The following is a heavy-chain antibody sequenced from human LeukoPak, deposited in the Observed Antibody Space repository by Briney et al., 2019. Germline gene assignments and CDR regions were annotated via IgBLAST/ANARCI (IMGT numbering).Heavy chain of an antibody. D-gene: IGHD3-9*01. CDR3: VRHARYFDWLSI. V-gene: IGHV4-59*08. J-gene: IGHJ4*02. CDR1: GGSIRSYY. Sequence: SETLSLTCTVSGGSIRSYYWSWIRQPPGKGLEWIGNIYYSGSTNYNPSLKSRVTISVDTSKNQFSLKLSSVTAADTAVYYCVRHARYFDWLSIWGQGTLVTVSS. CDR2: IYYSGST.